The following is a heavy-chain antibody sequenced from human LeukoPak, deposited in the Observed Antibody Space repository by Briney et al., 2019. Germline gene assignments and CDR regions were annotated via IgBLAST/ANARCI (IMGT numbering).Heavy chain of an antibody. J-gene: IGHJ3*02. Sequence: PSETLSLTCTVSGGSITSGGYYWSWIRQPPGKGLEWIAYIYHSGNVYESANTFYNPSLKSRVHISIDRSKNQFFLNLDSVTAADTAVYYCATTTSGGDAFDIWGQGTMVTVSS. V-gene: IGHV4-30-2*01. D-gene: IGHD4-17*01. CDR2: IYHSGNVYESANT. CDR3: ATTTSGGDAFDI. CDR1: GGSITSGGYY.